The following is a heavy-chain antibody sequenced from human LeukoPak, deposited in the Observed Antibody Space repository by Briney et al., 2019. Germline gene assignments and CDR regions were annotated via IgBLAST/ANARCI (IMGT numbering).Heavy chain of an antibody. V-gene: IGHV3-23*01. D-gene: IGHD5-18*01. CDR1: GFTFSSYA. CDR2: INGSGGST. CDR3: ARDAPKVGYSYGYAD. J-gene: IGHJ4*02. Sequence: GGSLRLSCAASGFTFSSYAMSWVRQAPGKGLEWVSDINGSGGSTYYADSVKGRFTISRDNAKNSLYLQMNSLRAEDTAVYYCARDAPKVGYSYGYADWGQGTLVTVSS.